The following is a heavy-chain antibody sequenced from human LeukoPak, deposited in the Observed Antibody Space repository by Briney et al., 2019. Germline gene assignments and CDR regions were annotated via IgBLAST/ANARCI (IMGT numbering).Heavy chain of an antibody. CDR3: ARDYCSGGSCYQILT. D-gene: IGHD2-15*01. CDR1: GITFSSYS. CDR2: ITTSGTI. V-gene: IGHV3-48*04. Sequence: GGSLRLSCAASGITFSSYSMNWVRQAPGKGLEWVSHITTSGTIYYADSVKGRFTISRDNAKNSLYLQMNSLRAEDTAVYYCARDYCSGGSCYQILTWGQGTLVTVSS. J-gene: IGHJ5*02.